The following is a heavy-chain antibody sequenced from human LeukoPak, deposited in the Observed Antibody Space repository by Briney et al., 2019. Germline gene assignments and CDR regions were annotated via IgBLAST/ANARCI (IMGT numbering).Heavy chain of an antibody. J-gene: IGHJ3*02. D-gene: IGHD3-3*01. CDR3: ARKRGVGVDTNAFDM. CDR2: INANNDGS. CDR1: GYTIPGYY. Sequence: ASVKVSCKASGYTIPGYYMHWVRQAPGQGLEWMGWINANNDGSVYAQKFQGRVTMTRDTSINTAYMELSRLRSDDTAVYYCARKRGVGVDTNAFDMWGQGTMVTVSS. V-gene: IGHV1-2*02.